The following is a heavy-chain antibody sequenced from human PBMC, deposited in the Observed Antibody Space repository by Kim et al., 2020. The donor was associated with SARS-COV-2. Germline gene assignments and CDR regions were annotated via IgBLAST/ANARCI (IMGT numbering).Heavy chain of an antibody. D-gene: IGHD3-10*01. CDR2: IYHSGST. CDR1: GGSISSSNW. V-gene: IGHV4-4*02. J-gene: IGHJ5*02. Sequence: SETLSLTCAVSGGSISSSNWWSWVRQPPGKGLEWIGEIYHSGSTNYNPSLKSRVTISVDKSKNQFSLKLSSVTAADTAVYYCARERRRITMVQGVIVWFDPWGQGTLVTVSS. CDR3: ARERRRITMVQGVIVWFDP.